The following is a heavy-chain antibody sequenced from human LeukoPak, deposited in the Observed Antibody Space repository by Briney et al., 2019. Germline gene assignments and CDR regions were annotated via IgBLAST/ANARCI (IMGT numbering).Heavy chain of an antibody. CDR1: GGTFSSYA. V-gene: IGHV1-69*13. Sequence: ASVKVSCKASGGTFSSYAISWVRQAPGQGLEWMGGIIPIFGTANYAQKFQGRVTITADESTSTAYMELRNLRSEDTAVYYCARDHATIGRYDYWGQGTLVTVSS. D-gene: IGHD3-9*01. CDR3: ARDHATIGRYDY. J-gene: IGHJ4*02. CDR2: IIPIFGTA.